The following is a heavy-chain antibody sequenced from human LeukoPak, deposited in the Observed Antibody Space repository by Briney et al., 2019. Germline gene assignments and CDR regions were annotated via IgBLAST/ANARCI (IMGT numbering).Heavy chain of an antibody. Sequence: SETLSLTCSVSGGSLSSSSYYWGWIRQPPGRGLEWIGNIYETGSTNYNPSLKSRDTISVDTSKNQFSLKLSSVTAADTAVYYCVRPDDNSFDFWGQGTMVTVSS. CDR1: GGSLSSSSYY. CDR3: VRPDDNSFDF. D-gene: IGHD3-9*01. J-gene: IGHJ3*01. CDR2: IYETGST. V-gene: IGHV4-39*01.